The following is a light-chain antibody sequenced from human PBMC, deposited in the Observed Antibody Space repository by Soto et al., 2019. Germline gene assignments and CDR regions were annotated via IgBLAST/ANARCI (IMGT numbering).Light chain of an antibody. J-gene: IGKJ2*01. V-gene: IGKV3-20*01. Sequence: EIVLTQSPGTLSLSPGERATLSCRASQSVSSTYLAWYQQKPGQAPRLLIYGASSRATGIPDRFSGSGSGTDFTLTISRLEPEDFAVYFCQQYDSSLYTGGQGTKLEIK. CDR2: GAS. CDR1: QSVSSTY. CDR3: QQYDSSLYT.